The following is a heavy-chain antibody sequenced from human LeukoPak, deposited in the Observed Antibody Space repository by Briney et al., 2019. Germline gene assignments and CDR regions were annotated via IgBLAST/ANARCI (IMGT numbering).Heavy chain of an antibody. V-gene: IGHV5-51*01. CDR2: IYPGDSDT. CDR3: ARLDAYSGYDPDFDY. CDR1: GXSFTSYW. Sequence: GESLKISCKGSGXSFTSYWIGWVRQMPGKGLEWMGIIYPGDSDTRYSPSFQGQVTISADKSISTAYLQWSSLKASDTAMYYCARLDAYSGYDPDFDYWGQGTLVTVSS. D-gene: IGHD5-12*01. J-gene: IGHJ4*02.